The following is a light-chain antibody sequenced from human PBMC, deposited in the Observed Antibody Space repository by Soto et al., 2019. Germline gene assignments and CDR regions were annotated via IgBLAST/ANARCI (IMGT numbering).Light chain of an antibody. J-gene: IGLJ2*01. CDR3: CSYAGRYSHVV. CDR2: DVS. V-gene: IGLV2-11*01. Sequence: QSALTQPRSVSGSPGQSVPISCTGISSDVGGYNYVPWYQQHPGKAPKLMIYDVSKRPSGVPDRFSGSKSGNTASLTISGLQAEDEADYYCCSYAGRYSHVVFGGGTEVTAL. CDR1: SSDVGGYNY.